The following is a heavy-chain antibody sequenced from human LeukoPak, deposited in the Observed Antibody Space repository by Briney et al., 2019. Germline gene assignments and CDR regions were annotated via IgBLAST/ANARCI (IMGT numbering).Heavy chain of an antibody. Sequence: ASVKVSCKASGYTFTSYYMHWVRQAPGQGLECMGIINPSDGSTSYTQNFQGRVTMTRDMSTSTVYMELSSLRSEDTGVYYCARNYDGGYFDFWGQGTLVTVSS. V-gene: IGHV1-46*01. CDR3: ARNYDGGYFDF. CDR2: INPSDGST. J-gene: IGHJ4*02. CDR1: GYTFTSYY. D-gene: IGHD3-22*01.